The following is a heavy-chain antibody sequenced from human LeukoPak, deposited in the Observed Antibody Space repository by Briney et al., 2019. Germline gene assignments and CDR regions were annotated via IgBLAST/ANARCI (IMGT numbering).Heavy chain of an antibody. J-gene: IGHJ5*02. CDR3: VRDVLYYYGAERLFWFDP. Sequence: GGSLRLSCAASGFTFSDYYMSWIRQAPGKGLEWVAKIKQDGSEKYYVDSVKGRFTISRDNAKNSMYLLMNSLRVEDTAVYYCVRDVLYYYGAERLFWFDPWGQGTLVTVSS. CDR2: IKQDGSEK. D-gene: IGHD3-10*01. V-gene: IGHV3-7*01. CDR1: GFTFSDYY.